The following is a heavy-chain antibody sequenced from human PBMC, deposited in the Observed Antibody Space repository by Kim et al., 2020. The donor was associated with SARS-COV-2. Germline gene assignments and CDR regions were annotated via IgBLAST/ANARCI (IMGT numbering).Heavy chain of an antibody. J-gene: IGHJ4*02. V-gene: IGHV1-46*01. CDR3: ARDRRSSSWYDY. Sequence: SYAQKFRGRVPRTRETSTSTVYMELSSLRSEDTAVYYCARDRRSSSWYDYWGQGTLVTVSS. D-gene: IGHD6-13*01.